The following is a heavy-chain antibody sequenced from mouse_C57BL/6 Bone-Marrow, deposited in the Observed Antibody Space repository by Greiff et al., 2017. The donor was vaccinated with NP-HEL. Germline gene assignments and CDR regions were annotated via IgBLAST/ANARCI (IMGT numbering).Heavy chain of an antibody. CDR2: IDPSDSYT. J-gene: IGHJ1*03. CDR3: ARIGGNYV. Sequence: QVQLQQPGAELVRPGTSVKLSCKASGYTFTSYWMHWVKQRPGQGLEWIGVIDPSDSYTNYNQKFKGKATLTVDTSSSTAYMQLSSLTSEDSAVYYCARIGGNYVWGTGTTVTVSS. V-gene: IGHV1-59*01. D-gene: IGHD2-1*01. CDR1: GYTFTSYW.